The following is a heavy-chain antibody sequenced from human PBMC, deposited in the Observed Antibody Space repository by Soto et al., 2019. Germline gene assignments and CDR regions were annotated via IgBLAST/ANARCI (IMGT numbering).Heavy chain of an antibody. V-gene: IGHV1-69*01. CDR2: IIPIFGTA. D-gene: IGHD6-13*01. Sequence: QVQLVQSGAEVKKPGSSVKVSCKASGGTFSSYAISWVRQAPGQGLEWMGGIIPIFGTANYAQKFQGRVTITADESTSTAYMELSSLSSEDTAVYYCARSPGIAAAGSSLPFDYWGQGTLVTVSS. J-gene: IGHJ4*02. CDR1: GGTFSSYA. CDR3: ARSPGIAAAGSSLPFDY.